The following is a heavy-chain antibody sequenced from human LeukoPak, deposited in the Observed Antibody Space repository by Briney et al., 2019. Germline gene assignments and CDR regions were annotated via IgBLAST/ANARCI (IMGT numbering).Heavy chain of an antibody. J-gene: IGHJ4*02. V-gene: IGHV3-21*01. D-gene: IGHD2-15*01. CDR1: GFTFSSYS. CDR3: AREGYCSGGSCYFDY. CDR2: TVSRGTA. Sequence: PGGSLRLSCAASGFTFSSYSMNWVRQAPGKGLEWVSSTVSRGTAQYADSVKGRFTISRDNSKNTLYLQMNSLRAEDTAVYYCAREGYCSGGSCYFDYWGQGTLVTVSS.